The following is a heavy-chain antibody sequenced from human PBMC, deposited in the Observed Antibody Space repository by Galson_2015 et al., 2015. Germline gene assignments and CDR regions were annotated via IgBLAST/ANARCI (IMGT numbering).Heavy chain of an antibody. CDR3: ARGDYIWGSYRYCMDV. Sequence: SLRLSCAASGFTFSSYWMHWVRQAPGKGLMWVSRMNRDGSNTGFADSVKGRFTISRDNAKNTLYLQMNSLRAEDTAVYYCARGDYIWGSYRYCMDVWGKGTTVTVSS. D-gene: IGHD3-16*02. CDR2: MNRDGSNT. J-gene: IGHJ6*04. V-gene: IGHV3-74*01. CDR1: GFTFSSYW.